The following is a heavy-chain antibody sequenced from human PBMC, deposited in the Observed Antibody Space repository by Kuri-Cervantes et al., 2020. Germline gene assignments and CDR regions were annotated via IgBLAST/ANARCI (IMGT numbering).Heavy chain of an antibody. J-gene: IGHJ4*02. CDR3: AAAGSGSYGNFDY. Sequence: ASVKVSCKASGYTFTDYYMHWVRQAPGQGLEWMGWINPNSGGTNYAQKFQGRVTITRDMSTSTAYMELSSLRSEDTAVYYCAAAGSGSYGNFDYWGQGTLVTVSS. CDR2: INPNSGGT. V-gene: IGHV1-2*02. D-gene: IGHD1-26*01. CDR1: GYTFTDYY.